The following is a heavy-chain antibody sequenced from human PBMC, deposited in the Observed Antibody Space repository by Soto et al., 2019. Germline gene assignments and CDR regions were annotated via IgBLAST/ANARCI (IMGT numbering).Heavy chain of an antibody. CDR3: AKQKSDWNAHFDY. J-gene: IGHJ4*02. Sequence: QVQLVESGGGVVQPGRSLRLSCAASGFSFSSYGMHWVRQAPGKGLEWVAMISYDGTDEYYADSVKGRFTISRDNSKNAVYLQMNSLRAEDTAVYYCAKQKSDWNAHFDYWGQGTLVTVSS. CDR1: GFSFSSYG. V-gene: IGHV3-30*18. D-gene: IGHD1-1*01. CDR2: ISYDGTDE.